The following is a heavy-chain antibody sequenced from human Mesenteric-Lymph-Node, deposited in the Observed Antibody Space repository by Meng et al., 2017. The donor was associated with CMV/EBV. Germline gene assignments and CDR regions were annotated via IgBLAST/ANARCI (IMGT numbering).Heavy chain of an antibody. CDR3: AKGTGDLEKYTMDV. Sequence: GSLRLSCAASGFSFSRYGMHWVRQAPGKGLEWVAHIRYDGSNNYYVNSVKDRFTISRDNSKNTLSLQMNSLGREDTAVYYCAKGTGDLEKYTMDVWGHGTTVTVSS. D-gene: IGHD1-14*01. J-gene: IGHJ6*02. CDR2: IRYDGSNN. CDR1: GFSFSRYG. V-gene: IGHV3-30*02.